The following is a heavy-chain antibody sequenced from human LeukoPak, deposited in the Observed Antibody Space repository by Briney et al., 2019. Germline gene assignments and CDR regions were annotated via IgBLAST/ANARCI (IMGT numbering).Heavy chain of an antibody. CDR1: RYTLTELS. D-gene: IGHD3-16*01. CDR2: FDPEDGET. V-gene: IGHV1-24*01. Sequence: ASVKVSCKVSRYTLTELSMHWVRQAPGKGLEWMGGFDPEDGETIYAQKFQGRVTMTEDTSTDTAYMEPNSLRSEDTAVYYCATGPTLGSPNWFDPWGQGTLVTVSS. J-gene: IGHJ5*02. CDR3: ATGPTLGSPNWFDP.